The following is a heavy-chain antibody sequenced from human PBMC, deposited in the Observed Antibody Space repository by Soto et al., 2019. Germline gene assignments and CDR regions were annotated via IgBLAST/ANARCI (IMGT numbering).Heavy chain of an antibody. CDR1: GFTFSDYG. CDR2: IWYDGSNK. V-gene: IGHV3-33*01. D-gene: IGHD6-13*01. Sequence: GGSLRLSCAASGFTFSDYGMHWVRQAPGKGLEWVAVIWYDGSNKYYADSVKGRFTISRGNSKNSLYLQMNSLRDEDTAVYYCARCRGAAAGIYYYGMDVWGQGTTVTVSS. CDR3: ARCRGAAAGIYYYGMDV. J-gene: IGHJ6*02.